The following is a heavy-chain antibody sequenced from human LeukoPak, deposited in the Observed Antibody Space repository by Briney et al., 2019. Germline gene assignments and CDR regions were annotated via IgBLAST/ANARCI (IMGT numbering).Heavy chain of an antibody. J-gene: IGHJ4*02. D-gene: IGHD3-10*01. CDR1: GGSFSGYY. V-gene: IGHV4-34*01. Sequence: SETLSLTCAVYGGSFSGYYWSWIRQPPGKGLEWIGEINHSGSTNYNPSLKSRVTISVDTSKKQFSLKLSSVTAADTAVYYRARGTMVRGVSYWGQGTLVTVSS. CDR3: ARGTMVRGVSY. CDR2: INHSGST.